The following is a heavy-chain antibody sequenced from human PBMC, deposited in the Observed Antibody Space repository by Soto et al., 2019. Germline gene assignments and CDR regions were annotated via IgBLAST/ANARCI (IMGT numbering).Heavy chain of an antibody. CDR1: VLTCGDHS. CDR3: AKDKGGVWSVPTVDYYHYYGMDV. CDR2: SSWDSDET. J-gene: IGHJ6*02. V-gene: IGHV3-9*01. D-gene: IGHD3-10*01. Sequence: SLRLSWLASVLTCGDHSMHWVRQVQGGGMEWVSGSSWDSDETGYCDSVRGRFTISRDNDKNSLYLEMNTLRLDDTGFYYCAKDKGGVWSVPTVDYYHYYGMDVWGQGTTVTVSS.